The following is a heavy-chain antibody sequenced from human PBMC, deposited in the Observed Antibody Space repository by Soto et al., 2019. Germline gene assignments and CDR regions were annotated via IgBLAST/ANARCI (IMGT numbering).Heavy chain of an antibody. J-gene: IGHJ3*02. V-gene: IGHV3-23*01. D-gene: IGHD2-2*01. CDR1: GFTFSSYA. Sequence: GGSLRLSCAASGFTFSSYAMSWVRQAPGKGLEWVSAISGSGGSTYYADSVKGRFTISRDNSKNTLYLQMNSLRAEDTAVYYCAKTDPGPAAPADGAFDIWGQGTMVTVSS. CDR2: ISGSGGST. CDR3: AKTDPGPAAPADGAFDI.